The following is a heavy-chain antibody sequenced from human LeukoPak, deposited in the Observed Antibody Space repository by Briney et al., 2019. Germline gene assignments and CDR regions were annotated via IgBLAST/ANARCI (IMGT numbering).Heavy chain of an antibody. J-gene: IGHJ4*02. D-gene: IGHD2-21*01. CDR2: ISSSSSYI. CDR3: ARGGGEVDY. Sequence: WGSLSLSCAASGFTFSSYSMNWVRQAPGKGLEWVSSISSSSSYIYYADSVKGRFTISRDNAKNSLYLQMNSLRAEDTAVFYCARGGGEVDYWGQGTLVTVS. V-gene: IGHV3-21*01. CDR1: GFTFSSYS.